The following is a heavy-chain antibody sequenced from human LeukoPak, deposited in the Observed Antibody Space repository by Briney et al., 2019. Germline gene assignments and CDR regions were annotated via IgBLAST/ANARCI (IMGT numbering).Heavy chain of an antibody. V-gene: IGHV1-46*01. J-gene: IGHJ4*02. D-gene: IGHD6-19*01. CDR3: ARVRYSSGWFDY. Sequence: ASVKVSCKASGYTFTSYYMHWVRQAPGQGLEWMGIINPSGGSASYAQRFQGRVTMTRDTSTSTVYMELSSLRSEDTAVYYCARVRYSSGWFDYWGQGTLVTVSS. CDR2: INPSGGSA. CDR1: GYTFTSYY.